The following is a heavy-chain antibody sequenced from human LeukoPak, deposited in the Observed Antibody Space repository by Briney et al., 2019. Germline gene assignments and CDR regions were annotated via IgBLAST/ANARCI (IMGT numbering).Heavy chain of an antibody. CDR3: ARDYYYDSSGYYYH. J-gene: IGHJ5*02. Sequence: GGSLRLSCAASGFTFSRYSMNWVRQAPGKGLEWVSSISSSSSDKHYAESVKGRFTLSRDNARNSLYLQMNSLRAEDTAVYYCARDYYYDSSGYYYHWGQGTLVTVSS. CDR1: GFTFSRYS. D-gene: IGHD3-22*01. V-gene: IGHV3-21*04. CDR2: ISSSSSDK.